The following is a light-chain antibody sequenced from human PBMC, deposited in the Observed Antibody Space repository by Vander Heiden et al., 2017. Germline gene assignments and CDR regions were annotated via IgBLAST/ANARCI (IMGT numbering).Light chain of an antibody. J-gene: IGKJ4*01. V-gene: IGKV1-33*01. CDR3: QQVDSFPRT. CDR2: DAS. CDR1: QDISNY. Sequence: DIQMTQSPSSLSASVGDRVTITCQASQDISNYLNWYQQTPGKAPKLLIYDASNLQTGVPSRFSGSGSGTDFTLTISRLQPEDIATYYCQQVDSFPRTFGGGTKVEIK.